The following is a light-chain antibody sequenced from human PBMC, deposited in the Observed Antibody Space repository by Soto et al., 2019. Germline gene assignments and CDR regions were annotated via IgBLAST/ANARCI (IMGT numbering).Light chain of an antibody. V-gene: IGKV1-39*01. J-gene: IGKJ2*01. CDR3: QQSYTSPFT. Sequence: DIQMTQSPSSLSASVGDRVTITCRASQSISSYLNWYQQRPGKAPNLLIYGTSTLQSWVTSRFSGSGSGTDVTLTISTLQPEDFATYFCQQSYTSPFTFGQGTKLEIK. CDR2: GTS. CDR1: QSISSY.